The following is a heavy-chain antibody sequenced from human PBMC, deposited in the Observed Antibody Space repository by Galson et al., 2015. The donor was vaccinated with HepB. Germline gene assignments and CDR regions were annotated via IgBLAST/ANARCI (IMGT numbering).Heavy chain of an antibody. Sequence: SLRLSCAASGFTFSNYDMSWVRQPPGKGLEWVSGISTSGGTTHYADSVKGRSTISRDNSKNTLYLQMNSLRAEDTAVYYCARAIDCSSTRCYGPGNTWFDPWGQGTLVTVSS. CDR2: ISTSGGTT. V-gene: IGHV3-23*01. CDR1: GFTFSNYD. CDR3: ARAIDCSSTRCYGPGNTWFDP. J-gene: IGHJ5*02. D-gene: IGHD2-2*01.